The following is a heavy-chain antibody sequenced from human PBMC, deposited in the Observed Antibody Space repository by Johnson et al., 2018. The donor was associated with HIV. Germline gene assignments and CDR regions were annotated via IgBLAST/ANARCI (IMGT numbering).Heavy chain of an antibody. J-gene: IGHJ3*02. D-gene: IGHD6-13*01. CDR3: AKVAVATAAGGVALDI. CDR2: ISSSGSTI. Sequence: VQLVESGGGVVRPGGSLRLSCAASGFTFDDYGMSWVRQAPGKGLEWVSYISSSGSTIYYADSVKGRFTISRDNSNNILYLQMNSLRVEDTAVYYCAKVAVATAAGGVALDIWGPGTMVTVS. CDR1: GFTFDDYG. V-gene: IGHV3-48*01.